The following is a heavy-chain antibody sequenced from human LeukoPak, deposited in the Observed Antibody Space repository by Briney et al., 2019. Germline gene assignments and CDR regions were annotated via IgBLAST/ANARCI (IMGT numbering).Heavy chain of an antibody. J-gene: IGHJ2*01. CDR1: GFTFSSYW. V-gene: IGHV3-7*01. CDR3: ARDRNAGPWYSGV. D-gene: IGHD2-8*01. CDR2: IKQDGSAK. Sequence: GGSLRLSCAASGFTFSSYWMSRVRQAPGKGLEWVANIKQDGSAKNYGDSVKGRFTISRDNAKNSLYLRMNSLRVEDTAVYYCARDRNAGPWYSGVWGRGTLVSVSS.